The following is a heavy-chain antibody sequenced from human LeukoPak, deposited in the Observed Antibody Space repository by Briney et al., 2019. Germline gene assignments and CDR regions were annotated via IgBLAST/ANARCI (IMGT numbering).Heavy chain of an antibody. CDR2: ISWDGGST. CDR1: GFTFDDYT. V-gene: IGHV3-43*01. CDR3: AKDKLPMSYYYYYMDV. Sequence: GGSLRLSCAASGFTFDDYTMHWVRQAPGKGLEWVSLISWDGGSTYYADSVKGRFTISRDNSKNSLYLQMNSLRTEDTALYYCAKDKLPMSYYYYYMDVWGKGTTVTVSS. J-gene: IGHJ6*03. D-gene: IGHD1-26*01.